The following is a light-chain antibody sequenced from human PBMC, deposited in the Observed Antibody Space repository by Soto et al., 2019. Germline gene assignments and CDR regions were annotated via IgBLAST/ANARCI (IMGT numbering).Light chain of an antibody. J-gene: IGKJ4*01. Sequence: EVVMTQSPATLSVSPGERVTFSCRASQSVTTNLAWYQHKPGQSPRLLISDASTGASGIPPRFSGSGSGTEFTLTIDRLQSADFAVYYCQQYDRWPVTVGGGTKV. V-gene: IGKV3-15*01. CDR1: QSVTTN. CDR2: DAS. CDR3: QQYDRWPVT.